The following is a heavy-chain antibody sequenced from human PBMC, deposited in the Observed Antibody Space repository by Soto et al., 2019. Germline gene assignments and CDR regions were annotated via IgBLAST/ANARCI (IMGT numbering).Heavy chain of an antibody. CDR3: ARGAECRGYCLKKFTWLDH. CDR2: IIPIFDSP. V-gene: IGHV1-69*06. D-gene: IGHD2-15*01. J-gene: IGHJ5*02. CDR1: GGSFSTYA. Sequence: SVKVSCKASGGSFSTYAFSWVRQAPGHGLEWMGGIIPIFDSPYYAQNFQGRVTIAADRSTSTVYMELSSLTPEDTAVYYCARGAECRGYCLKKFTWLDHWGQGALVTVSS.